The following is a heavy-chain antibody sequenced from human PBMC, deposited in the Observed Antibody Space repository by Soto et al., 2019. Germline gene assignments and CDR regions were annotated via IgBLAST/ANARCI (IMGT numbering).Heavy chain of an antibody. CDR2: ISYDGSNK. D-gene: IGHD3-10*01. Sequence: GGSLRLSCAAAGFNFSSYGRHWVRQAPGKGLEWVAVISYDGSNKYYADSVKGRFTISRDNSKNTLYLQMNSLRAEDTAVYYCAKGLNDGSGSGMPAYWGQGTLVTVSS. V-gene: IGHV3-30*18. J-gene: IGHJ4*02. CDR3: AKGLNDGSGSGMPAY. CDR1: GFNFSSYG.